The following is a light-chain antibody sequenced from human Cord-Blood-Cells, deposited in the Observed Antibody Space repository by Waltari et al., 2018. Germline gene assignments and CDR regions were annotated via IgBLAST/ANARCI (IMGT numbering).Light chain of an antibody. CDR2: YVS. Sequence: QSALTQPASVSGSPGQSITISCTGTSSDVGGYNYVSWYQQHPGKAPKLMIYYVSNRRSGVSNRFSGSKSGNTASLTISGLQAEDEADYYCSSYTSSSTWVFGGGTKLTVL. CDR3: SSYTSSSTWV. V-gene: IGLV2-14*01. J-gene: IGLJ3*02. CDR1: SSDVGGYNY.